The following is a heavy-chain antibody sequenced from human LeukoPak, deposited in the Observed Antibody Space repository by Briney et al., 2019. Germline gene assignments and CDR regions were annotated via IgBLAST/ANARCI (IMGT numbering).Heavy chain of an antibody. CDR3: ATGSSGYYDEPFDY. CDR1: GFTLSSYW. V-gene: IGHV3-7*02. J-gene: IGHJ4*02. D-gene: IGHD3-22*01. CDR2: IKQDGSEK. Sequence: GGSLRLSCAASGFTLSSYWMSWVRQAPGKGLEWVANIKQDGSEKYYVDSVKGRFTISRDNAKNSLYLQMNSLRAEDTAVYYCATGSSGYYDEPFDYWGQGTLVTVSS.